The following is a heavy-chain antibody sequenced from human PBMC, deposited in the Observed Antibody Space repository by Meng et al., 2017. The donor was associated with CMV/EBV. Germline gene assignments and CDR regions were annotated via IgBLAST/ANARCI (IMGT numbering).Heavy chain of an antibody. CDR2: VNSDASST. CDR1: GFTLRNYW. CDR3: ARGAYSSSSSPLFFGYYYGMDV. J-gene: IGHJ6*02. D-gene: IGHD6-6*01. V-gene: IGHV3-74*01. Sequence: GESLKISCAASGFTLRNYWIHWVRQAPGKGLMWVSRVNSDASSTNYADSVKGRFTFSRDNAKNTVYLQMNSLRAEDTAVYYCARGAYSSSSSPLFFGYYYGMDVWGQGTTVTVSS.